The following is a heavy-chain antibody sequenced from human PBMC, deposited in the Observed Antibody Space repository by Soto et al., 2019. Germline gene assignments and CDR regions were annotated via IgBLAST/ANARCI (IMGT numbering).Heavy chain of an antibody. V-gene: IGHV3-23*01. D-gene: IGHD1-26*01. CDR2: ISGSGDST. CDR1: GFTFSSYA. Sequence: GGSLRLSCAASGFTFSSYAMRWVRQAPGKGLEWVPAISGSGDSTYYADSVKGRFTTSRDNSKNTLYLQMNSLRAEDTAVYYCARRGSGSYYDYWGQGTLVTVSS. J-gene: IGHJ4*02. CDR3: ARRGSGSYYDY.